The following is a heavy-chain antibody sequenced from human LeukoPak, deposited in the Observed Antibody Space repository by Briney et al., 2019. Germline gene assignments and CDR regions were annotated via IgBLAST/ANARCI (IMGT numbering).Heavy chain of an antibody. J-gene: IGHJ4*02. Sequence: ASVKVSCKASGYTFTSYYMHWVRQAPGQGLEWMGIINPSGGSTSYAQKFQGRVTMTRDTSTSTVCMELSSLRSEDTAVYYCARGASNLGRGTVVVVAATFVDYWGQGTLVTVSS. CDR1: GYTFTSYY. CDR3: ARGASNLGRGTVVVVAATFVDY. CDR2: INPSGGST. D-gene: IGHD2-15*01. V-gene: IGHV1-46*01.